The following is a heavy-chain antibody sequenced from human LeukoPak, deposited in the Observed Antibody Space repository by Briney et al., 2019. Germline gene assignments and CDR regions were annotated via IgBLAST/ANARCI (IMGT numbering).Heavy chain of an antibody. CDR1: GFTFDDYA. Sequence: GGSLRLSCAASGFTFDDYAMPWVRQAPWKGLEWVSGISWNSGSIGYADSVKGRFTISRDNAKNSLYLQMNSLRAEDTALYYCAKDRDDYGDYYFDYWGQGTLVTVSS. V-gene: IGHV3-9*01. CDR3: AKDRDDYGDYYFDY. J-gene: IGHJ4*02. D-gene: IGHD4-17*01. CDR2: ISWNSGSI.